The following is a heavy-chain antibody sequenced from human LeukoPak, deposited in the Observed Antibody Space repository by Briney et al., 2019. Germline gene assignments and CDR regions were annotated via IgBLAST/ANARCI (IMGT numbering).Heavy chain of an antibody. CDR3: AREIYSHYYYYYMDV. V-gene: IGHV4-39*07. J-gene: IGHJ6*03. D-gene: IGHD4-11*01. CDR2: IYHSGST. Sequence: SETLSLTCTVSGGSISSSSYYWGWIRQPPGKGLEWIGEIYHSGSTNYNPSLKSRVTISVDKSKNQFSLKLSSVTAADTAVYYCAREIYSHYYYYYMDVWGKGTTVTVSS. CDR1: GGSISSSSYY.